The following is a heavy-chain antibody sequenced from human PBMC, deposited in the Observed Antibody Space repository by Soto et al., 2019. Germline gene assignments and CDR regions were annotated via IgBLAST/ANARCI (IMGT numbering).Heavy chain of an antibody. J-gene: IGHJ2*01. V-gene: IGHV3-30-3*01. CDR1: GFTFSSYA. D-gene: IGHD3-16*01. Sequence: QVQLVESGGGVVQPGRSLRLSCAASGFTFSSYAMHWVRQAPGKGLEWVAVISYDGSNKYYADSVKGRFTISRDNSKNXLYVQMNSLRTEDSAVYYCARPLWRDDHNWGDFDLWGRGTLVTVSS. CDR2: ISYDGSNK. CDR3: ARPLWRDDHNWGDFDL.